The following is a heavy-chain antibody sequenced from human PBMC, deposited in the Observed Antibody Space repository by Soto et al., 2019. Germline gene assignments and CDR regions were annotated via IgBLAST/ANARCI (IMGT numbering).Heavy chain of an antibody. CDR1: GYSFTSYW. Sequence: PGESLKISCXGSGYSFTSYWISWVRQMPGKGLEWMGRIDPSDSYTNYSPSFQGHVTISADKSISTAYLQWSSLKASDTAMYYCARLPPSSRRSWDYYYYGMDVWGQGTTVTVSS. CDR2: IDPSDSYT. J-gene: IGHJ6*02. V-gene: IGHV5-10-1*01. CDR3: ARLPPSSRRSWDYYYYGMDV. D-gene: IGHD6-13*01.